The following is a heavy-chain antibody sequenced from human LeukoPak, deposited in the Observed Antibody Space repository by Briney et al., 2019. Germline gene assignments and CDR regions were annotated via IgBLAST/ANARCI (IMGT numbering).Heavy chain of an antibody. Sequence: SETLSLTCAVYGGSFSGYYWSWIRQPPGKGLEWIGEINHSGSTNYNPSLKSRVTISVDTSKDQFSLKLSSVTAADTAVYYCARGGGNRHVSGSIDYWGQGTLVTVSS. J-gene: IGHJ4*02. D-gene: IGHD4-23*01. CDR1: GGSFSGYY. CDR2: INHSGST. CDR3: ARGGGNRHVSGSIDY. V-gene: IGHV4-34*01.